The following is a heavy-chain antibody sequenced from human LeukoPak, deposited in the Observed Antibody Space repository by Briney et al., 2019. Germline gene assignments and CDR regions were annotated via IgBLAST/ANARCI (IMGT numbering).Heavy chain of an antibody. CDR1: GYSLTELS. Sequence: ASVKVSCKVSGYSLTELSMHWVRQAAGKGLEWMGGFDPEDGKTIYAQKFQGRISMTEDTSADTAYMDLSSLRSDDTAVYYCVTVGGHYYHYFMHVWGKGTTVTVSS. J-gene: IGHJ6*03. CDR2: FDPEDGKT. V-gene: IGHV1-24*01. D-gene: IGHD3-10*01. CDR3: VTVGGHYYHYFMHV.